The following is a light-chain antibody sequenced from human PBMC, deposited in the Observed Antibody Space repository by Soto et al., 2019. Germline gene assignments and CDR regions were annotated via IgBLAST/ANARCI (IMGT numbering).Light chain of an antibody. Sequence: QSVLTQSPSASGTPGQRVTISCSGSSSNIGTNYVFWYQQLPGTAPKLLIYKNDQRPSGVPDRFSGSKSGTSASLAISGLRSEDEADYSCASWDESLSGVIFGGGTQLTVL. CDR3: ASWDESLSGVI. V-gene: IGLV1-47*01. CDR1: SSNIGTNY. CDR2: KND. J-gene: IGLJ7*01.